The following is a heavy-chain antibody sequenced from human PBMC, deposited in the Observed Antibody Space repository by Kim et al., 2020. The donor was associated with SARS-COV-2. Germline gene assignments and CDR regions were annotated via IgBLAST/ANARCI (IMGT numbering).Heavy chain of an antibody. J-gene: IGHJ6*02. CDR2: ISYDGSNK. Sequence: GGSLRLSCAASGFTFSSYAMHWVRQAPGKGLEWVAVISYDGSNKYYVDSVKGRFTISRDNSKNTLYLQMNSLRAEDTAVYYCARDRSIAAAGTLSRYYYGMDVWGQGTTVTVSS. V-gene: IGHV3-30*04. CDR3: ARDRSIAAAGTLSRYYYGMDV. D-gene: IGHD6-13*01. CDR1: GFTFSSYA.